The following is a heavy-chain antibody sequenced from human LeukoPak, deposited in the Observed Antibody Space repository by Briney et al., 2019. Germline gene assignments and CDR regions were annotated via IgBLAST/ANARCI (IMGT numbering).Heavy chain of an antibody. CDR2: IYYSGST. D-gene: IGHD3-10*01. CDR1: GGSISSSSYY. Sequence: SKTLSLTCTVSGGSISSSSYYWGWIRQPPGKGLEWIGSIYYSGSTYYNPSLKSRVTISVDTSKNQFSLKLSSVTAADTAVYYCARGEFPLAFDYWGQGTLVTVSS. CDR3: ARGEFPLAFDY. V-gene: IGHV4-39*01. J-gene: IGHJ4*02.